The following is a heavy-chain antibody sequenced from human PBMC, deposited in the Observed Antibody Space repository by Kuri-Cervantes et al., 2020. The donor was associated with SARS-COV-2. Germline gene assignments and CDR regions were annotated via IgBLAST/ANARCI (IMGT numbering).Heavy chain of an antibody. J-gene: IGHJ6*02. V-gene: IGHV1-69*13. CDR3: AGKGGEGGATLYGMDV. CDR2: IIPIFGTA. CDR1: GGTFSSYA. D-gene: IGHD1-26*01. Sequence: SVKVSCKASGGTFSSYAISWVRQAPGQGLEWMGGIIPIFGTANYAQKFQGRVTITADESTSTAYMELSSLRSEDTAVYYCAGKGGEGGATLYGMDVWGQGTTVTVSS.